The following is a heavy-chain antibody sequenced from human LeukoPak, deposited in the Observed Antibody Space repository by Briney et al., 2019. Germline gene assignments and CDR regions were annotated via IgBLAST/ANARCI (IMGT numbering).Heavy chain of an antibody. D-gene: IGHD2-2*01. J-gene: IGHJ5*02. CDR2: INHSGST. CDR1: GGSFSSYY. Sequence: SETLSLTCAVYGGSFSSYYWSWIRQPPGKGLEWIGEINHSGSTNYNPSLKSRVTISVGTSKNQFSLKLSSVTAADTAVYYCARGGTNIVVVPAARYNWFDPWGQGTLVTVSS. V-gene: IGHV4-34*01. CDR3: ARGGTNIVVVPAARYNWFDP.